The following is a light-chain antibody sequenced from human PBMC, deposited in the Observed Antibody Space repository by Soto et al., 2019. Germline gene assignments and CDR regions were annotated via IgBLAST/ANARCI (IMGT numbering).Light chain of an antibody. V-gene: IGLV2-8*01. CDR1: SSDVGGYNY. CDR2: EVN. CDR3: SSYAGNNLRV. J-gene: IGLJ2*01. Sequence: QSVLTQPPSASGSPGQSVTISCTGTSSDVGGYNYVSWYQQHPGKAPRLMIYEVNKRPSGVPYRFSGSKSGNTASLTVSGLQADDEAVYYGSSYAGNNLRVCGGGTQLTVL.